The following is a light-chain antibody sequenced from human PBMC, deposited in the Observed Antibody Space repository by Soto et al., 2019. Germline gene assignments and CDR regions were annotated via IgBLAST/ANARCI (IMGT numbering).Light chain of an antibody. CDR1: QSVSSY. Sequence: EIVLTQSPATLSLAPGERATLSCRASQSVSSYLAWYQQKPGQAPRLLIYDASNRATGIPARFSGSGSGTDFTLTISRLEPEDFAVYYCQQRSNWPPWTFGQGTEVEIK. V-gene: IGKV3-11*01. CDR3: QQRSNWPPWT. CDR2: DAS. J-gene: IGKJ1*01.